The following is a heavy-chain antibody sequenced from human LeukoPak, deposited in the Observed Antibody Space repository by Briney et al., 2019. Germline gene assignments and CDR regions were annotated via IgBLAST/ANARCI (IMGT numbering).Heavy chain of an antibody. V-gene: IGHV3-30*18. CDR1: GFTFSTYW. CDR3: AKEQSMDV. CDR2: ISYDGSNK. Sequence: GGSLRLSCSASGFTFSTYWMSWVRQAPGKGLEWVAVISYDGSNKYYADSVKGRFTISRENSKNTLYLQMNSLRAEDTAVYYCAKEQSMDVWGQGTTVTVSS. J-gene: IGHJ6*02.